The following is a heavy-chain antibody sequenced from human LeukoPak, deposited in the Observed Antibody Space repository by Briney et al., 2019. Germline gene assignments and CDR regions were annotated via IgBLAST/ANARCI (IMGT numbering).Heavy chain of an antibody. D-gene: IGHD6-13*01. V-gene: IGHV3-30-3*01. CDR2: ISYDGSNK. CDR3: AKDKTAAGITYFDY. CDR1: EFTFSHYA. J-gene: IGHJ4*02. Sequence: PGTSLRLSCAASEFTFSHYAMHWVRQAPGKGLEWVAVISYDGSNKYYADSVKGRFTISRDNSKNTLYLQMNSLRAEDTAVYYCAKDKTAAGITYFDYWGQGTLVTVSS.